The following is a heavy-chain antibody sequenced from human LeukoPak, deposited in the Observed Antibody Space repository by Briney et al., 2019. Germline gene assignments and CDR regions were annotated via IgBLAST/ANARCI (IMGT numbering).Heavy chain of an antibody. V-gene: IGHV1-2*02. D-gene: IGHD6-6*01. J-gene: IGHJ4*02. CDR2: INPNSGGT. CDR1: GYTFTGYY. Sequence: GASVKVSCKASGYTFTGYYMHWVRQAPGQGLEWMGWINPNSGGTNYAQKFQGRVTMTRDTSISTAYMELSRLRSDDTAVYYCARDRARIAARQPIRLYDYWGQGTLVTVSS. CDR3: ARDRARIAARQPIRLYDY.